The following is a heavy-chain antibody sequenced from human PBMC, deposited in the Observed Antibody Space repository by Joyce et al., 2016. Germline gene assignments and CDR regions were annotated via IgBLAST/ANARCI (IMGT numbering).Heavy chain of an antibody. CDR2: IIPILVIA. J-gene: IGHJ4*02. V-gene: IGHV1-69*08. D-gene: IGHD1-26*01. Sequence: QVQLVQYGAEVKKPGSSVKVSCKTSGGTFSSYSITWVRQAPGQGLEWMGRIIPILVIAGYAQKFQGRVTITADNSTSTGYMELSSLRSEDTAVYYCARDRPLVGATQFDYWGQGTLVTVSS. CDR3: ARDRPLVGATQFDY. CDR1: GGTFSSYS.